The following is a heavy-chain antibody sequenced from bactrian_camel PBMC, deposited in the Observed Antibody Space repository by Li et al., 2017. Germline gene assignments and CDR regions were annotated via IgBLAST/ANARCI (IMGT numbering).Heavy chain of an antibody. Sequence: HVQLVESGGGSVKAGGSLTLTCVASGYTYNRYCMGWFRLAPGKEREGVAIIDTDGSTFYADSVAGRFSISQDNAKNTLYLQMNSLKSEDTALYYCATAERADTVAGLYNYWGQGTQVTVS. J-gene: IGHJ4*01. CDR1: GYTYNRYC. CDR2: IDTDGST. V-gene: IGHV3S1*01. D-gene: IGHD6*01. CDR3: ATAERADTVAGLYNY.